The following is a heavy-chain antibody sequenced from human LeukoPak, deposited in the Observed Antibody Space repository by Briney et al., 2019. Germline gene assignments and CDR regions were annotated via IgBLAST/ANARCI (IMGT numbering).Heavy chain of an antibody. J-gene: IGHJ3*02. CDR3: ARVLRTYNDAFDI. CDR2: IYPSDSKT. Sequence: GESLKISCKGSGYSFTSYWIAWVRQMPGKGLEWMGIIYPSDSKTRYSSSFEGQVTISADKSINTAYLQWSSLKASDTAMYYCARVLRTYNDAFDIWGQGTLVTVSS. D-gene: IGHD1-1*01. CDR1: GYSFTSYW. V-gene: IGHV5-51*01.